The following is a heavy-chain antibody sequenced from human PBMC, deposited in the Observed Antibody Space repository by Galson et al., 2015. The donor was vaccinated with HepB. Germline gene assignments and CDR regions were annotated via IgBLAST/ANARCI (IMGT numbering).Heavy chain of an antibody. CDR1: GFTFSSYW. D-gene: IGHD2-2*01. CDR3: ARVGPYCSSTSCYLDAYFQH. V-gene: IGHV3-7*03. CDR2: IKQDGSEK. J-gene: IGHJ1*01. Sequence: SLRLSCAASGFTFSSYWMSWVRQAPGKGLEWVANIKQDGSEKYYVDSVKGRFTISRDNAKNSLYLQMNSLRAEDTAVYYCARVGPYCSSTSCYLDAYFQHWGQGTLVTVSS.